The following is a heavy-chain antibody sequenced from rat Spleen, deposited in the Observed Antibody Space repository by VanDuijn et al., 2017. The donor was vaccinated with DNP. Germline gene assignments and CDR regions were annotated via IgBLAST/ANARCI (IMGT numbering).Heavy chain of an antibody. J-gene: IGHJ2*01. V-gene: IGHV5-20*01. Sequence: EVQLVESGGGLVQPGRSLKLSCAASGFTFSNYDMAWVRQAPTTGLEWVASISYDGSSTYYRDSVKGRFTISRDNAKSSLYLQMDSLRSEDTATYYCTTVIYNNFDYWGQGVMVTVSS. CDR1: GFTFSNYD. CDR2: ISYDGSST. D-gene: IGHD1-10*01. CDR3: TTVIYNNFDY.